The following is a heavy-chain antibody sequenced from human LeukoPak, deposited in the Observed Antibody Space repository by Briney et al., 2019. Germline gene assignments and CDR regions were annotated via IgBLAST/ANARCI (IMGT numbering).Heavy chain of an antibody. J-gene: IGHJ4*02. CDR3: ARDCSGGSCYPRQYYFDY. D-gene: IGHD2-15*01. CDR2: ISSSSSYI. V-gene: IGHV3-21*01. Sequence: KPGGSLRLSCAASGFTFSSYSMNWVRQAPGKGLEWASSISSSSSYIYYADSVKGRFTISRDNAKNSLYLQMNSLRAEDTAVYYCARDCSGGSCYPRQYYFDYWGQGTLVTVSS. CDR1: GFTFSSYS.